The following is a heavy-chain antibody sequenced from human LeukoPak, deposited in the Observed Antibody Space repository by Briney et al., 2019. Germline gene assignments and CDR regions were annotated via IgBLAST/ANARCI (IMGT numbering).Heavy chain of an antibody. CDR1: GGSFSGYY. D-gene: IGHD6-6*01. Sequence: SETLSLTCAVYGGSFSGYYWSWIRQPPGKGLEWIGEINHSGSTNYNPSLKSRVTISVDTSKNQFSLKLSSVTAADTAVYYCARDGSSSWGNWFDPWGQGTLVTVSS. J-gene: IGHJ5*02. CDR2: INHSGST. CDR3: ARDGSSSWGNWFDP. V-gene: IGHV4-34*01.